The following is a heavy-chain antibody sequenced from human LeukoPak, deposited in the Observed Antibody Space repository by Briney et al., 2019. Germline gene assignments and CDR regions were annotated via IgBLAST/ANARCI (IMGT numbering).Heavy chain of an antibody. J-gene: IGHJ4*02. V-gene: IGHV4-59*11. Sequence: SETLFLTCSVSGGSISSHYWSWIRQSPGKGLEWIGHIFYSGSINYNPSLKSRVTMSVDRSKNYFSLKLNSVTAADTAVYYCARGTRGSGLYYWGQGTLVTVSS. CDR1: GGSISSHY. CDR2: IFYSGSI. D-gene: IGHD3-10*01. CDR3: ARGTRGSGLYY.